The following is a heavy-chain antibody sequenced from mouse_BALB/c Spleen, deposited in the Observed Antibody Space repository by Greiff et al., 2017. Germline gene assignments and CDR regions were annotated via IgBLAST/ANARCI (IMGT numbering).Heavy chain of an antibody. Sequence: VKLMESGAELAKPGASVKMSCKASGYTFTSYTMHWVKQRPGQGLEWIGYINPSSGYTNYNQKFKDKATLTADKSSSTAYMQLSSLTSEDSAVYYCARSEYFDYWGQGTTLTVSS. J-gene: IGHJ2*01. V-gene: IGHV1-4*01. CDR1: GYTFTSYT. CDR2: INPSSGYT. CDR3: ARSEYFDY.